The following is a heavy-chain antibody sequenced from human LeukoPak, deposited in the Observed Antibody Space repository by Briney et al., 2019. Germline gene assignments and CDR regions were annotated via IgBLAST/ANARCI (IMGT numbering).Heavy chain of an antibody. J-gene: IGHJ4*02. D-gene: IGHD3-9*01. Sequence: PGGSLRLSCAASGFTFSNYAMNRVRQAPGKGLQWVSGISDSGGSTYYADSVKGRFTISRDNSQNTLYLQMNSLRAEDTAVYYCAKANYDILTATDYWGQGTLVTVSS. V-gene: IGHV3-23*01. CDR1: GFTFSNYA. CDR3: AKANYDILTATDY. CDR2: ISDSGGST.